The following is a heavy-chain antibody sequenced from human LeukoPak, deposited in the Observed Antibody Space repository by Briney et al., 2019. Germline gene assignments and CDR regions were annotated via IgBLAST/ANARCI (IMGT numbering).Heavy chain of an antibody. D-gene: IGHD4/OR15-4a*01. CDR2: IKQDGSEK. J-gene: IGHJ3*02. V-gene: IGHV3-7*01. CDR1: GFTFSIFW. Sequence: GGPLRLPCAASGFTFSIFWMSGVRQARGKGLVWVANIKQDGSEKYYVDSVNGRFNNSRDNAKNSLYLQMNSLRAEDTAVYYCARDRRLTKRGACDIWGQGTMVTVSS. CDR3: ARDRRLTKRGACDI.